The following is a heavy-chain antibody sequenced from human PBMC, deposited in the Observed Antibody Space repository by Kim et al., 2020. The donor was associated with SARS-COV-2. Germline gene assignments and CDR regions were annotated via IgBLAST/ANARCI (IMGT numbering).Heavy chain of an antibody. Sequence: SETLSLTCTVSGGSISSSSYYWGWIRQPPGKGLEWIGSIYYSGSTYYNPSLKSRVTISVDTSKNQFSLKLSSVTAADTAVYYCAREPITMIVVVISAYFDYWGQGTLVTVSS. J-gene: IGHJ4*02. CDR2: IYYSGST. CDR1: GGSISSSSYY. V-gene: IGHV4-39*07. D-gene: IGHD3-22*01. CDR3: AREPITMIVVVISAYFDY.